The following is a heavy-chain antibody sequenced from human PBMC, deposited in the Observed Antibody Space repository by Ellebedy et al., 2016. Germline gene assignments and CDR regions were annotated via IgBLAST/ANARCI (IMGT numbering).Heavy chain of an antibody. D-gene: IGHD3-16*01. CDR3: ARDNWGSLDL. J-gene: IGHJ5*02. V-gene: IGHV4-59*01. CDR1: GASISRYY. CDR2: MFYRGSV. Sequence: SETLSLTCTVSGASISRYYWSWIRQPLGKGLEWIGSMFYRGSVNYNPALKSRVTISVDTSKNQFSLKLSSVTAADTAVYYCARDNWGSLDLWGQGTLVTVSS.